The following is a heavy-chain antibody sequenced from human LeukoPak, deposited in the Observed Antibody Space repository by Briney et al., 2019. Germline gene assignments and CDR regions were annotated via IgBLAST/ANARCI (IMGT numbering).Heavy chain of an antibody. Sequence: GASVKVSCKASGGTFSSYAISWVRQAPGQVLEWMGGIIPIFGTANYAQKFQGRVTITADESTSTAYMELSSLRSEDTAVYYCARGGSGWYGRYFDYWGQGTLVTVSS. CDR3: ARGGSGWYGRYFDY. CDR1: GGTFSSYA. D-gene: IGHD6-19*01. CDR2: IIPIFGTA. V-gene: IGHV1-69*13. J-gene: IGHJ4*02.